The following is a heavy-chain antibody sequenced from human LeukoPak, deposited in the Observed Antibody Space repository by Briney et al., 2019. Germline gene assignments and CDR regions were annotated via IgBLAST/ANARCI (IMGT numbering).Heavy chain of an antibody. D-gene: IGHD6-13*01. V-gene: IGHV1-69*05. CDR3: ARDRAAAGEYYFDY. J-gene: IGHJ4*02. CDR1: GGTFSSYA. Sequence: ASVKVSCKASGGTFSSYAVIWVRQAPGQGLEWMGGIIPITGTTNYAQKFQGRVTIITGESTNTVYMELSSLGSEDTAMYYCARDRAAAGEYYFDYWGQGSLVTVS. CDR2: IIPITGTT.